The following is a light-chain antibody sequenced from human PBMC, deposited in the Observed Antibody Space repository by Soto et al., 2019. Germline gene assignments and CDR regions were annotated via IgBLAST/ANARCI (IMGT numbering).Light chain of an antibody. J-gene: IGLJ2*01. Sequence: QSALTQPASVSGSPGQSITISCTGTSSDVGGYNHVSWYQQHPGEAPKLMIYDVSSRPSGVSNRFSGSKAADTASLTISGLQAEDEADYYCSSFATTDTPMVLGGGTKLTVL. CDR3: SSFATTDTPMV. V-gene: IGLV2-14*03. CDR2: DVS. CDR1: SSDVGGYNH.